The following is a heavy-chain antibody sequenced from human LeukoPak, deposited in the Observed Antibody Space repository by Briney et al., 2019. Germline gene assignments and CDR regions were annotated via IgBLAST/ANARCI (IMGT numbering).Heavy chain of an antibody. V-gene: IGHV4-34*01. J-gene: IGHJ4*02. CDR1: GGSFNDYY. CDR2: NNHRGSA. D-gene: IGHD2-2*01. CDR3: ARRVIVVVPAANTTFDS. Sequence: SETLSLTCAVYGGSFNDYYWSWIRQPPGKGLEWIGDNNHRGSANYNPSLKSRVSMSVDTSKNQFSLRLTSVTAADTAVYYCARRVIVVVPAANTTFDSWGQGTLVTVSS.